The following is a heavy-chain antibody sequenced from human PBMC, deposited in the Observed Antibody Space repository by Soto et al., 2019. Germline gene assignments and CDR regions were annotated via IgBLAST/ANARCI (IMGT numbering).Heavy chain of an antibody. CDR2: ISYDGSNK. D-gene: IGHD3-22*01. CDR3: ARDLYDSSGLIHY. J-gene: IGHJ4*02. V-gene: IGHV3-30-3*01. Sequence: GGSLRLSCAASGFTFSSYAMHWVRQAPGKGLEWVAVISYDGSNKYYADSLKGRFTISRDNSKNTLYLQMNSLRAEDTAVYYCARDLYDSSGLIHYWGQGTLVTVSS. CDR1: GFTFSSYA.